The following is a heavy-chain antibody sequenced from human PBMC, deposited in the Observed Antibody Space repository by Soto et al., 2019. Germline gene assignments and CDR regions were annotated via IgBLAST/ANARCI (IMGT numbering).Heavy chain of an antibody. CDR3: ARDPLTIFGVVIINGPLDY. D-gene: IGHD3-3*01. J-gene: IGHJ4*02. Sequence: ASVKVSCKASGYTFTSYGISWVRQAPGQGLEWMGWISAYNGNTNYAQKLQGRVTMTTDTSTSTAYMELRSLRSDDTAVYYCARDPLTIFGVVIINGPLDYWGQGTLVTV. V-gene: IGHV1-18*01. CDR2: ISAYNGNT. CDR1: GYTFTSYG.